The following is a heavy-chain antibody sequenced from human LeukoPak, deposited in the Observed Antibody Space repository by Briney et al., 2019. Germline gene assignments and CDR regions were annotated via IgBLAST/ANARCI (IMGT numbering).Heavy chain of an antibody. CDR3: ARRGGSSWFFDY. Sequence: SETLSLTCTVSGGFISSYYWSWIRQPPGKGLEWIGYIYYSGSTNYNPSLKSRVTISVDTSKNQFSLRLSSVAAADTAVYYCARRGGSSWFFDYWGQGTLVTVSS. D-gene: IGHD6-13*01. J-gene: IGHJ4*02. V-gene: IGHV4-59*01. CDR2: IYYSGST. CDR1: GGFISSYY.